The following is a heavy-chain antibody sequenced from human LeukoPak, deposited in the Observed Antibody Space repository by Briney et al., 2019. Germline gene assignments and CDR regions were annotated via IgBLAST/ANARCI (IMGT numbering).Heavy chain of an antibody. V-gene: IGHV3-53*01. CDR3: ARGVEPLAANTLAY. CDR2: LYSDGNT. CDR1: GFTVITND. D-gene: IGHD1-14*01. Sequence: GSLRLSCAASGFTVITNDMTWVRQAPGKGLEWVSVLYSDGNTKYADSVQGRFTISGDNSKNTLYLEMNSLSPDDTAVYYCARGVEPLAANTLAYWGQGTLVTVSS. J-gene: IGHJ4*02.